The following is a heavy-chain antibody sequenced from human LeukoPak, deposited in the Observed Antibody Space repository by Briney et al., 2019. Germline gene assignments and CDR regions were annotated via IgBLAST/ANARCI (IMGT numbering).Heavy chain of an antibody. D-gene: IGHD2-2*01. CDR2: VNHSGST. J-gene: IGHJ6*02. Sequence: SETLSLTCAVYGGSFSGYYWSWIRQPPGKGLEWIGEVNHSGSTNYNPSLKSRVTISVDTSKNQFSLKLSSVTAADTAVYYCARGSLIVVVPAATSYTKGYYYGMDVWGQGTTVTVSS. CDR1: GGSFSGYY. V-gene: IGHV4-34*01. CDR3: ARGSLIVVVPAATSYTKGYYYGMDV.